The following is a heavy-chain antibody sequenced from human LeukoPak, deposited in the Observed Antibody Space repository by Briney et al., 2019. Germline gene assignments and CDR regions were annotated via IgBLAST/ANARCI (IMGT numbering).Heavy chain of an antibody. CDR1: GFSLSTSGMC. Sequence: SGPTLVNPTQTLTLTCTFSGFSLSTSGMCVSWIRQPPGKALEWLARIDWDDDKYYSTSLKTRLTISKDTSKNQVVLTITNMDPVDTATYYCARSSYGSGSRGGFDYWGQGTLVTVSS. J-gene: IGHJ4*02. V-gene: IGHV2-70*11. CDR2: IDWDDDK. CDR3: ARSSYGSGSRGGFDY. D-gene: IGHD3-10*01.